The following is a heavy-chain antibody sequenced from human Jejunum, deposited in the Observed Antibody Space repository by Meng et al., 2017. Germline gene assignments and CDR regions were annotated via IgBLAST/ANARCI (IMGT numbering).Heavy chain of an antibody. CDR3: ASLYCTGGSCFHNWFDP. D-gene: IGHD2-8*02. J-gene: IGHJ5*02. V-gene: IGHV1-18*01. CDR1: CYPFSSYG. CDR2: IIACHGNP. Sequence: ASAKVFCKASCYPFSSYGISWWRQAPGQGLEWRGWIIACHGNPSYAQKFRDRVSMTTDTSSRTVYMELMSLRYDDTAIYYCASLYCTGGSCFHNWFDPWGQGTLVTVSS.